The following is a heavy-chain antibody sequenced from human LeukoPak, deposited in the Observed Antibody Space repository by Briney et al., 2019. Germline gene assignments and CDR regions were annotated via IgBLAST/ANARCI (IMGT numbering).Heavy chain of an antibody. CDR2: IYYSGST. Sequence: SETLSLTCTVSGGSISSSTYYWGWIRQPPGKGLEWIASIYYSGSTYYNPSLKSRVTISVDTSKNQFSLKLSSVTAADTAVYYCASGGYSLEGDYYYYGMDVWGQGTTVTVSS. CDR3: ASGGYSLEGDYYYYGMDV. CDR1: GGSISSSTYY. V-gene: IGHV4-39*01. J-gene: IGHJ6*02. D-gene: IGHD5-18*01.